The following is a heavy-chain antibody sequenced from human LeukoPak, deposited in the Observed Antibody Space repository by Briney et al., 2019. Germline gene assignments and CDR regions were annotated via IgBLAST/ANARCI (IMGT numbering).Heavy chain of an antibody. CDR1: GFTFSSYE. CDR3: ARDRQRWLQSPNDAFDI. Sequence: QPGGSLRLSCAASGFTFSSYEMNWVRQAPGKGLEWVSYISSSGSTIYYADSVKGRFTISRDNANNSLYLQMNSLRAEDTAVYYCARDRQRWLQSPNDAFDIWGQGTMVTVSS. V-gene: IGHV3-48*03. CDR2: ISSSGSTI. J-gene: IGHJ3*02. D-gene: IGHD5-24*01.